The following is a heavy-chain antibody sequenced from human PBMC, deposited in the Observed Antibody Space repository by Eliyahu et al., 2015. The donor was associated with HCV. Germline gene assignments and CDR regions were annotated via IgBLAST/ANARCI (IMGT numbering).Heavy chain of an antibody. Sequence: EVHLVESGGGLVQPGGSLRLPCAASGFTFSSYWMSWVRQAPGKGLEWVANIKQDGSEKFYVDSVKGRFTISRDNAKNSLYLQMNSLRAEDTAVYYCARYSSTWSFDYWGQGTLVTVSS. CDR2: IKQDGSEK. CDR3: ARYSSTWSFDY. CDR1: GFTFSSYW. J-gene: IGHJ4*02. D-gene: IGHD6-13*01. V-gene: IGHV3-7*01.